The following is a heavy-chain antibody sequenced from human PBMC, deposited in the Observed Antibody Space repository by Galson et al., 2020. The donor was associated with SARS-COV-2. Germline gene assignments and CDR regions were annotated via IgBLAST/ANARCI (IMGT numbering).Heavy chain of an antibody. D-gene: IGHD3-10*01. CDR1: GYTFTSYG. Sequence: ASVKVSCKASGYTFTSYGISWVRQAPGQGLEWMGWISAYNGNTNYAQKLQGRVTMTTDTSTSTAYMELRSLRSDDTAVYYCASGDYYGSGSYYTHAWGGLKYWGQGTLVTVSS. CDR3: ASGDYYGSGSYYTHAWGGLKY. V-gene: IGHV1-18*04. J-gene: IGHJ4*02. CDR2: ISAYNGNT.